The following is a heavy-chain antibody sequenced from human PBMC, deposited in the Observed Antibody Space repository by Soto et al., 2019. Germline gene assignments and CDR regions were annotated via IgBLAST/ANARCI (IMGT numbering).Heavy chain of an antibody. CDR3: ARSQGAAAGINWFDP. D-gene: IGHD6-13*01. J-gene: IGHJ5*02. CDR2: INPNSGIT. Sequence: ASVKVSCKASGYRLTRYYMHWVRQAPGQGLEWMGIINPNSGITNHAQNFQGRVTMTRDTTTSTVYVEFSSLKSEDTAVYYCARSQGAAAGINWFDPCG. V-gene: IGHV1-46*01. CDR1: GYRLTRYY.